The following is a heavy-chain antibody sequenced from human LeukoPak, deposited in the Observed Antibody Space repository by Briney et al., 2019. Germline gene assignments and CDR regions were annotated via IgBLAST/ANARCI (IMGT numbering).Heavy chain of an antibody. CDR3: ARENDSRWGFDY. CDR2: INPNSGGT. CDR1: GGTFSSYA. J-gene: IGHJ4*02. Sequence: ASVKVSCKASGGTFSSYAISWVRQAPGQGLEWMGWINPNSGGTNYAQKFQGWVTMTRDTSISTAYMELSRLRSDDTAVYYYARENDSRWGFDYWGQGTLVAVSS. V-gene: IGHV1-2*04. D-gene: IGHD3-22*01.